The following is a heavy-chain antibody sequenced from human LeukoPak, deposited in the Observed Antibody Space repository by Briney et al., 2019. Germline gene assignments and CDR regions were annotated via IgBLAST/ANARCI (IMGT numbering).Heavy chain of an antibody. Sequence: GGSLRLSCAASGFTFSSYWMSWVRQAPGKGLEWVANIKQDGSEKYYVDSVKGRFTISRDNAKNSLYLQMNSLRAEDTAAYYCARDGGYSGGSTYFDYWGQGTLVTVSS. CDR1: GFTFSSYW. V-gene: IGHV3-7*03. CDR2: IKQDGSEK. CDR3: ARDGGYSGGSTYFDY. J-gene: IGHJ4*02. D-gene: IGHD6-19*01.